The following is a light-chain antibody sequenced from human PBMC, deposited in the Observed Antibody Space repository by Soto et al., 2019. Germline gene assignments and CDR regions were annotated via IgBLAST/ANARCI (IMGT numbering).Light chain of an antibody. CDR2: DAS. Sequence: QSALTQPASVSGSPGQSITISCTGTRSDVGSFNFVSWYQQHPGKAPKLMIYDASKRPSGVSNRFSGSKSGNTASLTISGLQAEDEAEYFCCSYAGSATLVFGGGTKL. CDR1: RSDVGSFNF. V-gene: IGLV2-23*01. CDR3: CSYAGSATLV. J-gene: IGLJ2*01.